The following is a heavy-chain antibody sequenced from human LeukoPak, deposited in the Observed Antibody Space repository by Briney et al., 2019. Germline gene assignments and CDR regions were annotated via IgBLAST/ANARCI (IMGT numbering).Heavy chain of an antibody. D-gene: IGHD3-9*01. CDR1: GFTFSDYN. CDR3: EISMGLTGGGVDV. Sequence: MPGGSLRPSCPASGFTFSDYNMNWVRQAPGKGLEWVSYITNSGSTIHYADSVKGRFTTYSDNAKNSLYLQMNSLRAEDTAVYYCEISMGLTGGGVDVWGQGHRATVSS. CDR2: ITNSGSTI. J-gene: IGHJ6*01. V-gene: IGHV3-11*01.